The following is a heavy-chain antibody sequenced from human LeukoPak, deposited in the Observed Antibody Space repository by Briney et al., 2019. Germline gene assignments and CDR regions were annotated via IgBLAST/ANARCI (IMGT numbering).Heavy chain of an antibody. V-gene: IGHV3-13*01. CDR3: ARGRITMVRGVMSYWFDP. CDR2: IGTAGDT. Sequence: PGGSLRLSCAASGFTFSSYDMHWVRQATGKGLEWVSPIGTAGDTYYPGSVKGRFTIPRENAKNSLYLQMNSLRAGDTAVYYCARGRITMVRGVMSYWFDPWGQGTLVTVSS. D-gene: IGHD3-10*01. CDR1: GFTFSSYD. J-gene: IGHJ5*02.